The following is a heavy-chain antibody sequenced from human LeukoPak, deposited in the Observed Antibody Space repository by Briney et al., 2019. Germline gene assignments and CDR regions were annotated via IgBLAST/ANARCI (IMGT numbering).Heavy chain of an antibody. CDR1: GYTFTGYY. CDR2: INPNSGGT. D-gene: IGHD5-12*01. V-gene: IGHV1-2*02. J-gene: IGHJ3*02. Sequence: ASVKVSCKASGYTFTGYYMHWVRQAPGQGLEWMGWINPNSGGTNYAQKFQGRVTMTRDTSISTAYMELSRLRSDDTAVYYCARVGGYDWANDAFDIWGQGTMVTVSS. CDR3: ARVGGYDWANDAFDI.